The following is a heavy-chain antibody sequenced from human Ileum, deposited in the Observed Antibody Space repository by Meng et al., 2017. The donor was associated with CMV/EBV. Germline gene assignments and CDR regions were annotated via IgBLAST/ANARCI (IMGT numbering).Heavy chain of an antibody. CDR1: GFTFSDYS. CDR2: VWSDGINK. CDR3: ARDSTSSGRLSIGMDV. V-gene: IGHV3-33*08. D-gene: IGHD6-6*01. J-gene: IGHJ6*02. Sequence: GESLKISCAASGFTFSDYSMNWVRQAPGKGLEWVAVVWSDGINKKYADFVKGRYTISRDNSKKTVYLQMNSLGGEDTAVFYCARDSTSSGRLSIGMDVWGQGTTVTVSS.